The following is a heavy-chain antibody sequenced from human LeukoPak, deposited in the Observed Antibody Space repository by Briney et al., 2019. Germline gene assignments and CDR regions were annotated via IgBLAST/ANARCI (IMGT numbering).Heavy chain of an antibody. D-gene: IGHD3-10*02. CDR3: ASCVTTMAGGAYYYYYYYIDV. CDR1: GGTFSSYA. J-gene: IGHJ6*03. CDR2: IIPIFGTA. Sequence: SVKVSCKASGGTFSSYAISWVRQAPGQGLEWMGGIIPIFGTANYAQKFQGRVTITTDESTSTAYMELSSLRSEDTAVYYCASCVTTMAGGAYYYYYYYIDVWGKGSTVTVSS. V-gene: IGHV1-69*05.